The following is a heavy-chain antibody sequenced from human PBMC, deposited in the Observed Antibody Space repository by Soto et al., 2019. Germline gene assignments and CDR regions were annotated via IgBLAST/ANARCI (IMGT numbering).Heavy chain of an antibody. D-gene: IGHD3-10*01. CDR1: GGSISSGGYY. J-gene: IGHJ4*02. V-gene: IGHV4-31*03. CDR3: ARVPRRYGSGSYSGAY. CDR2: IYYSGST. Sequence: SETLSLTCTVSGGSISSGGYYWSWIRQHPGKGLEWIGYIYYSGSTYYNPSLKSRVTISVDTSKNQFSLKLSSVTAADTAVYYCARVPRRYGSGSYSGAYWGQGTLVTGSS.